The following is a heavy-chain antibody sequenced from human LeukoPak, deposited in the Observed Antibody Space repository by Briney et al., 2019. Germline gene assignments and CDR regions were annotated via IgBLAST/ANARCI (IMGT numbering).Heavy chain of an antibody. J-gene: IGHJ4*02. CDR2: IWYDGSNK. CDR1: GFTFSSYG. V-gene: IGHV3-33*01. D-gene: IGHD1-26*01. Sequence: GGSLRLSCAASGFTFSSYGMHWVRQAPGKGLGWVAVIWYDGSNKYYADSVEGRFTISRDNSKNTLYLQMNSLRAEDTAVYYCARDRGGRSFDYWGQGTLVTVSS. CDR3: ARDRGGRSFDY.